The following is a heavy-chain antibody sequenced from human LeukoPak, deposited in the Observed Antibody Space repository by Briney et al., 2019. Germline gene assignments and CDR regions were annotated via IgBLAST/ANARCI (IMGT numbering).Heavy chain of an antibody. CDR1: GYSFTNNW. Sequence: GESLKISCKVSGYSFTNNWIGWVRQMPGKGLEWMGIIYPGDSDTKYSPSFQGRVTFSVDKSINTAYLQWTSLKASDTATYFCARHGSGYEPDHWGQGTLVTVYS. V-gene: IGHV5-51*01. J-gene: IGHJ5*02. CDR3: ARHGSGYEPDH. D-gene: IGHD5-12*01. CDR2: IYPGDSDT.